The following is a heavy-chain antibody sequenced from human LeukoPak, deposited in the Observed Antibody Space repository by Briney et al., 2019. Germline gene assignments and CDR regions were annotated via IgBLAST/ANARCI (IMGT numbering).Heavy chain of an antibody. CDR2: INPNSGGT. D-gene: IGHD2-15*01. CDR3: ANVVAGVTCDY. V-gene: IGHV1-2*02. CDR1: GYTFTGYY. Sequence: GASVKVSCKASGYTFTGYYMHWVRQASGQGLEWMGWINPNSGGTSYAQKFQGRVTMTRDTSISTAYMELSRLTSDDTAVYYCANVVAGVTCDYWGQGTLVTVSS. J-gene: IGHJ4*02.